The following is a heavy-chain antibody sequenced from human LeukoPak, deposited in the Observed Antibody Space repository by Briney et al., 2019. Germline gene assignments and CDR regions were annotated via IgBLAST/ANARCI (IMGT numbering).Heavy chain of an antibody. CDR1: EFTFGSYW. CDR2: INRDGSKN. Sequence: GGPLRLSCAASEFTFGSYWMTWVRQAPGKGLEWVANINRDGSKNHFVDSVKGRFTISRDNAKNFLYLQMNSLRAEDTAVYFCARDSSPYCGDDCYFDAFDLWGQGTMVTASS. CDR3: ARDSSPYCGDDCYFDAFDL. D-gene: IGHD2-21*02. J-gene: IGHJ3*01. V-gene: IGHV3-7*03.